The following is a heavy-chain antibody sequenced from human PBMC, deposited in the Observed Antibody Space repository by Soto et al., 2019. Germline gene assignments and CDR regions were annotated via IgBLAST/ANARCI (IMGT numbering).Heavy chain of an antibody. V-gene: IGHV3-33*01. J-gene: IGHJ4*02. CDR1: GFTFSNYG. D-gene: IGHD5-18*01. Sequence: PGGSLRLSCAASGFTFSNYGMHWVRQAPGKGLEWVAVIWYDGSNKYYADSVKGRFTISRDNSKNTLYLQMNSLRAEDTAVYYCARPHERYSYGLDLDYWGQGTLVTVSS. CDR3: ARPHERYSYGLDLDY. CDR2: IWYDGSNK.